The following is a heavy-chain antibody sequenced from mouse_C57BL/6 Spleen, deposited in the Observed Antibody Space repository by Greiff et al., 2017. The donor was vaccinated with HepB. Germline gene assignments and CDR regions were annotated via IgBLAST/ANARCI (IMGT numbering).Heavy chain of an antibody. Sequence: QLQQSGPELVKPGASVKISCKASGYAFSSSWMNWVKQRPGKGLEWIGRIYPGDGDTNYNGKFKGKATLTADKSSSTAYMQLSSLTSEDSAVYFCAREDAMDYWGQGTSVTVSS. V-gene: IGHV1-82*01. CDR1: GYAFSSSW. J-gene: IGHJ4*01. CDR2: IYPGDGDT. CDR3: AREDAMDY.